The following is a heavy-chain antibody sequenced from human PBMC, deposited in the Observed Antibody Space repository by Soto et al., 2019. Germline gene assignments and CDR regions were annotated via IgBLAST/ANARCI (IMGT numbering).Heavy chain of an antibody. V-gene: IGHV1-69*13. D-gene: IGHD6-13*01. Sequence: PSVKVSCKASGGTFSSYAISWVRQAPGQGLEWMGGIIPIFGTANYAQKFQGRVTITADESTSTAYMELSSLRSEDTAVYYCARARVVGSSWWFDPWGQGTLVTVSS. CDR1: GGTFSSYA. CDR3: ARARVVGSSWWFDP. J-gene: IGHJ5*02. CDR2: IIPIFGTA.